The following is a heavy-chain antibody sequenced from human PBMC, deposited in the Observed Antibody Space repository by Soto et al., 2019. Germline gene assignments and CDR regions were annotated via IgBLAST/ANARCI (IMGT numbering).Heavy chain of an antibody. CDR1: GFTFSSYE. Sequence: GGSLRLSCAASGFTFSSYEMNWVRQAPGKGLEWVSYISSSGSTIYCADSVKGRFTISRDNAKNSLYLQMNSLRAEDTAVYYCAASSSIAARRVRPYNWFDPWGQGTLVTVSS. CDR2: ISSSGSTI. CDR3: AASSSIAARRVRPYNWFDP. V-gene: IGHV3-48*03. D-gene: IGHD6-6*01. J-gene: IGHJ5*02.